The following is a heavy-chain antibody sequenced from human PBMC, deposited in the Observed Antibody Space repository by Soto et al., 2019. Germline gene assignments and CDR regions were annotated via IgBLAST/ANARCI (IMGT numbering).Heavy chain of an antibody. V-gene: IGHV1-69*12. D-gene: IGHD6-19*01. CDR1: GGTFRTYA. J-gene: IGHJ6*02. CDR2: IIPIFGRV. Sequence: QVQLLQSGAEVKKPGSSVRVSCEASGGTFRTYAISWVRQAPGQGLEWMGEIIPIFGRVNYAQRFQGRVTIAADESTTTVYMDLRSLRSEDTAVYYCAKGAVAGTPTSYYYYGMDVWGQGTTVTVSS. CDR3: AKGAVAGTPTSYYYYGMDV.